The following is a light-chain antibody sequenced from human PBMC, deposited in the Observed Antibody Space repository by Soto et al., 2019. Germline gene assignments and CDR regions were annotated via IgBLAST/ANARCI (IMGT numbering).Light chain of an antibody. J-gene: IGLJ2*01. Sequence: QSVLTQPPSVSAAPGQTVTISCSGSSSNIGNQYVSWYQQLPQTAPKLLIYDNYKRPSGIPDRFSGSKSGTSATLGIAGLQTGDEADYYCASWDGSLSAVVFGGGTKVTVL. V-gene: IGLV1-51*01. CDR3: ASWDGSLSAVV. CDR1: SSNIGNQY. CDR2: DNY.